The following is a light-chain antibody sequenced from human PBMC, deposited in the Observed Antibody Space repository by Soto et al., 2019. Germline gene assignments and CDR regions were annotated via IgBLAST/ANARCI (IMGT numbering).Light chain of an antibody. J-gene: IGKJ1*01. V-gene: IGKV3-15*01. Sequence: VLTQSPGTLSVSPGERSTLSCRAIQSVSSSYFAWYHQKPGQAPRRLIYGASTSATGIPARCSGSGSGTEFTLTIISMQSEDVAVYYCQQYNNWPPCTFGQGTKVDIK. CDR3: QQYNNWPPCT. CDR2: GAS. CDR1: QSVSSSY.